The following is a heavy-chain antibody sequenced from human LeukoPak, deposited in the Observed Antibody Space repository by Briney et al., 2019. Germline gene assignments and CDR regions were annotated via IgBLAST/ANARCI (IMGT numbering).Heavy chain of an antibody. V-gene: IGHV1-18*01. CDR1: GYTFTSYG. J-gene: IGHJ4*02. D-gene: IGHD6-19*01. CDR3: ARDRGGGSQIAVAGSFFDY. Sequence: ASVKVSCKASGYTFTSYGISWVRQAPGQGLEWMGWISAHNGNTNYAQKLQGRVTMTTDTSTSTAYMELRSLRSDDTAVYYCARDRGGGSQIAVAGSFFDYWGQGTLVTVSS. CDR2: ISAHNGNT.